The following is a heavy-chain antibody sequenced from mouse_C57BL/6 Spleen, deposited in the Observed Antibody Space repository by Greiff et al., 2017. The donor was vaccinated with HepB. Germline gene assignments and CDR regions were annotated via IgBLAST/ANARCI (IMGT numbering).Heavy chain of an antibody. CDR2: ISGGGGNT. CDR1: GFTFSSYT. Sequence: EVQGVESGGGLVKPGGSLKLSCAASGFTFSSYTMSWVRQTPEKRLEWVATISGGGGNTYYPDSVKGRFTISRDNAKNTLYLQMSRLRSEDTALYYCARRNYDEGYWYFDVWGTGTTVTVSS. D-gene: IGHD2-4*01. CDR3: ARRNYDEGYWYFDV. V-gene: IGHV5-9*01. J-gene: IGHJ1*03.